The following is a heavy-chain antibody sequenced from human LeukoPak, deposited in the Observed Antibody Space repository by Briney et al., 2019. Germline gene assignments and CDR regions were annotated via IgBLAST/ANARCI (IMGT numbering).Heavy chain of an antibody. CDR2: INHSGST. Sequence: PSETLSLTCAVYGGSFSGYYWSWIRQPPGKGLEWIGEINHSGSTNYNPSLKSRVTISVDTSKNQFSLKLSSVTAADTAVYYCARKVGAPNWYFDLWGRGTLVTVSS. CDR1: GGSFSGYY. V-gene: IGHV4-34*01. CDR3: ARKVGAPNWYFDL. J-gene: IGHJ2*01. D-gene: IGHD1-26*01.